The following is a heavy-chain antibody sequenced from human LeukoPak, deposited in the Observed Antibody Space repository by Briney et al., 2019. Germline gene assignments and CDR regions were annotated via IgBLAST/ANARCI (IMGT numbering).Heavy chain of an antibody. Sequence: ASVKVSCKASGYTFTSYDISWVRQATGQGLEWMGWMNPNSGNTGYAQKFQGRVTMTRNTSISTAYMELSSLRSEDTAVYYCARGPGATDYYYGMDVWGQGTTVTVSS. V-gene: IGHV1-8*01. CDR1: GYTFTSYD. J-gene: IGHJ6*02. D-gene: IGHD1-26*01. CDR3: ARGPGATDYYYGMDV. CDR2: MNPNSGNT.